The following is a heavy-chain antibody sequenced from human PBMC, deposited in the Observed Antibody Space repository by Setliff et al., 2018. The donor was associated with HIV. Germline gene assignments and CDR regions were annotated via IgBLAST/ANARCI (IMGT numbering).Heavy chain of an antibody. CDR3: ARVERYYDYVWGSYRPTNFDY. CDR1: GASISSYY. Sequence: SETLSLTCSVSGASISSYYWGWIRQPPGKGLEWIGSIYHSGSTYYNPSLKSRVTISVDTSKNQFSLKLSSVTAADTAVYYCARVERYYDYVWGSYRPTNFDYWGQGTLVTVSS. V-gene: IGHV4-38-2*02. J-gene: IGHJ4*02. CDR2: IYHSGST. D-gene: IGHD3-16*02.